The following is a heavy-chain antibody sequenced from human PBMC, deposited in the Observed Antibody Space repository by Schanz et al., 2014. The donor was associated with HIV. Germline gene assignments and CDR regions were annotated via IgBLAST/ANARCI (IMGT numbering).Heavy chain of an antibody. J-gene: IGHJ4*02. CDR3: ARDLGGYNLGVDY. V-gene: IGHV3-33*01. D-gene: IGHD5-12*01. CDR2: IGYDGSNK. Sequence: QVQLVESGGGVVQPGRSLRLSCAASGFTFSIFGMHWVRQAPGKGLEGEAIIGYDGSNKYYADSVKGRFTVSREDSKNTVHLQMDSLRPEDTAVYYCARDLGGYNLGVDYWGQGTLVTVSS. CDR1: GFTFSIFG.